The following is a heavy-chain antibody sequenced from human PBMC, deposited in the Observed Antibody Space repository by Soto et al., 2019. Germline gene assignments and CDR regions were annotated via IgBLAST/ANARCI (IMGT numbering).Heavy chain of an antibody. D-gene: IGHD2-15*01. Sequence: EVQLSESGGGLVQLGGSLRLSCAASGFTFSSYVMSWVRQAPGKGLEWVSAISGSGGSTYYADSVKGRFTISRDNSKNTLYLQMNSLRAEDTAVYYCAKGVRCSGGSCDYDYWGQGTLVTVSS. J-gene: IGHJ4*02. CDR3: AKGVRCSGGSCDYDY. CDR1: GFTFSSYV. V-gene: IGHV3-23*01. CDR2: ISGSGGST.